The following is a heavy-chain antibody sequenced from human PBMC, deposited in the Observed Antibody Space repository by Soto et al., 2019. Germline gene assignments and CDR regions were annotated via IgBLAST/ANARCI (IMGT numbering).Heavy chain of an antibody. CDR3: ASSPEYSRSSLVY. CDR1: SGSISSSNW. Sequence: TSETLSLTCAVSSGSISSSNWWSWVRQPPGKGLEWIGEIYHSGSTNYNPSLKSRVTISVDKSKNQFSLKLSSVTAADTAVYYCASSPEYSRSSLVYWGQGTLVTVS. V-gene: IGHV4-4*02. J-gene: IGHJ4*02. CDR2: IYHSGST. D-gene: IGHD6-6*01.